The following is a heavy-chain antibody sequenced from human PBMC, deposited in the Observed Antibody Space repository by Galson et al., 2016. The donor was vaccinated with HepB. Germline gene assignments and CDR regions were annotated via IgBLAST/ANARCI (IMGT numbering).Heavy chain of an antibody. CDR3: ARGVSDLTGYYPHFDY. CDR1: GFTVSSNY. V-gene: IGHV3-53*01. Sequence: CAASGFTVSSNYMSWVRQAPGTGLEWVSVIYSGGSTYYADSVKGRFTISRDNSKNTLYLQMNSLRAEDTAVYYCARGVSDLTGYYPHFDYWGQGTLVTVSS. D-gene: IGHD3-9*01. CDR2: IYSGGST. J-gene: IGHJ4*02.